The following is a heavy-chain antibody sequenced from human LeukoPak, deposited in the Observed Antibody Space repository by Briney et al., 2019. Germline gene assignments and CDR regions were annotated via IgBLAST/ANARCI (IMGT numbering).Heavy chain of an antibody. CDR1: GYTFTSYG. Sequence: ASVKVSCKASGYTFTSYGINWVRQATGQGLEWMGWMNPNSGNTGYAQKFQGRVTITRNTSISTAYMELSSLRSEDTAVYYCARGLWDSSGYYGLWGQGTLVTVSS. V-gene: IGHV1-8*03. CDR2: MNPNSGNT. D-gene: IGHD3-22*01. J-gene: IGHJ4*02. CDR3: ARGLWDSSGYYGL.